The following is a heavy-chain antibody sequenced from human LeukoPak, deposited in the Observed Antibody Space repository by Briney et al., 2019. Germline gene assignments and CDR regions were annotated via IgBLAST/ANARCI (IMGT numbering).Heavy chain of an antibody. Sequence: ASVKVSCKASGGTFSSYAISWVRQAPGQGLEWMGGIIPIFGTADYAQKFQGRVTITTDESTSTAYMELSSLRSEDTAVYYCAREHNGVVDYWGQGTLVTVSS. V-gene: IGHV1-69*05. CDR3: AREHNGVVDY. D-gene: IGHD2-8*01. CDR2: IIPIFGTA. J-gene: IGHJ4*02. CDR1: GGTFSSYA.